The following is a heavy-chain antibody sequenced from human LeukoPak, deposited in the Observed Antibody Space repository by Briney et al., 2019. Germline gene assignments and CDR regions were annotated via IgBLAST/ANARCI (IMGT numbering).Heavy chain of an antibody. Sequence: GGSLRLSCAASGFTFSNYEMNWVRQAPGKGLEWVSHISSSGSSTYYADSVKGRFTISRDNAKNSLYLQMNSLRAEDTAVYYCARDSPNEGILWWSIDYWGQGTLVTVSS. D-gene: IGHD2-21*01. J-gene: IGHJ4*02. CDR2: ISSSGSST. CDR3: ARDSPNEGILWWSIDY. CDR1: GFTFSNYE. V-gene: IGHV3-48*03.